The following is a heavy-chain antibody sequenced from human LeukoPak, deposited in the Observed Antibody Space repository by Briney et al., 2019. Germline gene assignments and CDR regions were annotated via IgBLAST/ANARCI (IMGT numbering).Heavy chain of an antibody. V-gene: IGHV3-64D*09. CDR1: GFTFSSYA. CDR2: MSSNGGST. Sequence: GGSLRLSCSASGFTFSSYAMHWVRQAPGKGLEYVSTMSSNGGSTYYADSMKGRFTISRDSSKNTLYLQMSSLRAEDTAVYYSVKHGLSGTLDPRDYFDYWGQGTLVTVSS. CDR3: VKHGLSGTLDPRDYFDY. J-gene: IGHJ4*02. D-gene: IGHD6-19*01.